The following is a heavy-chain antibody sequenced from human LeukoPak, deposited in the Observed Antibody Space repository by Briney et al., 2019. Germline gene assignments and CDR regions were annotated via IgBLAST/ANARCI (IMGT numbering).Heavy chain of an antibody. CDR1: GDSISNRNC. D-gene: IGHD4-23*01. V-gene: IGHV4-4*02. CDR3: VRNAGNSDYDS. Sequence: PSETLSLTCTVSGDSISNRNCWTWVRQPPGKGLEWIGEIYHNGATNYKPSLKSRVTMSLDKSKNQFSLKLNSVTAADTAVYYCVRNAGNSDYDSWGQGTLVTVSS. CDR2: IYHNGAT. J-gene: IGHJ4*02.